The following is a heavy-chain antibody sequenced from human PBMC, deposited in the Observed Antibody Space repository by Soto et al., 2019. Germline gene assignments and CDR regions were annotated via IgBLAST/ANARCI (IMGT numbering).Heavy chain of an antibody. D-gene: IGHD6-6*01. CDR1: GGTFSSYA. CDR2: IIPIFGTA. V-gene: IGHV1-69*06. CDR3: ATRYSSSSYYYYYGMDV. J-gene: IGHJ6*02. Sequence: SVKVSCKASGGTFSSYAISWVRQAPGQGLEWMGGIIPIFGTANYAQKFQGRVTITADKSTSTAYMELSSLRSEDPAVYYCATRYSSSSYYYYYGMDVWGQGTTVTVSS.